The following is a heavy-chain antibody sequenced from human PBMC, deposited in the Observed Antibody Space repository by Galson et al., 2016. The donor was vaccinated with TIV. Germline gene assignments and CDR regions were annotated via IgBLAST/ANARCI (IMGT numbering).Heavy chain of an antibody. J-gene: IGHJ4*02. V-gene: IGHV3-21*01. CDR2: ISSSGTYI. Sequence: SLRLSCAASGFTFSSFSMNWVRQAPGKGLEWVSSISSSGTYIYYTDSVKGRFSISRDNVKNSLYLQMNSLRAEDMAVYYCARDPDPYVGAKPFDYWGQGTQVTVSS. D-gene: IGHD1-26*01. CDR1: GFTFSSFS. CDR3: ARDPDPYVGAKPFDY.